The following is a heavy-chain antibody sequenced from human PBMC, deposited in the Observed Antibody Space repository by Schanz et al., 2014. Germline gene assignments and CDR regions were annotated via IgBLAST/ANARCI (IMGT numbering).Heavy chain of an antibody. Sequence: QLVESGGGLVQGGGSLRLSCTASGFTFGSFSMNWVRQAPGKGREWVSCISSRSSTIYYADSVKGRFTISRDNAKNSLFLQMSSLRDEDTAVFYCARERLRSTKLAFMERYFDLWGRGTLVTVSS. CDR1: GFTFGSFS. V-gene: IGHV3-48*02. D-gene: IGHD2-2*01. CDR2: ISSRSSTI. CDR3: ARERLRSTKLAFMERYFDL. J-gene: IGHJ2*01.